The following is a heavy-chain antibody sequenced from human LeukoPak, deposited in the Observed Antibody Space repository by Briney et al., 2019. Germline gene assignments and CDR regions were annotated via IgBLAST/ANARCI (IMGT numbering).Heavy chain of an antibody. CDR1: GFTFSSYA. D-gene: IGHD3-10*01. Sequence: GGSLRLSCAASGFTFSSYAMHWVRQAPGKGLEWVAVISYDGSNKYYADSVKGRFTISRDNSKNTLYLQMNSLRAEDTAVYYCACSYYCGSGSEGAFDIWGQGTMVTVSS. CDR2: ISYDGSNK. CDR3: ACSYYCGSGSEGAFDI. J-gene: IGHJ3*02. V-gene: IGHV3-30-3*01.